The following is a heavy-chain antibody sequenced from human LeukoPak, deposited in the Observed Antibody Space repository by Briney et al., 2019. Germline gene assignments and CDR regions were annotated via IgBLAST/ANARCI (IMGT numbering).Heavy chain of an antibody. J-gene: IGHJ4*02. V-gene: IGHV4-34*01. D-gene: IGHD2-21*02. CDR1: GGSISSYY. Sequence: SETLSLTCTVSGGSISSYYWSWIRQPPGKGLEWIGEINHSGSTNYNPSLKSRVTISVDTSKNQFSLKLSSVTAADTAVYYCASSIVVVTAIDYWGQGTLVTVSS. CDR2: INHSGST. CDR3: ASSIVVVTAIDY.